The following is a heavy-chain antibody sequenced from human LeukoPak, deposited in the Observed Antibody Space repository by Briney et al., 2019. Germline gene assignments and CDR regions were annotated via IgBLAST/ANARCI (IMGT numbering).Heavy chain of an antibody. V-gene: IGHV3-30*02. Sequence: PGGSLRLSCAASGFTFSSYGMHWVRQAPGKGLEWVAFIRHDGSKKYYADSVKGRFTISGDNSKSTLYLQMNSLRAEDTAVYYCARDGHSSSWYRVWFDPWGQGTLVTVSS. CDR2: IRHDGSKK. CDR1: GFTFSSYG. J-gene: IGHJ5*02. D-gene: IGHD6-13*01. CDR3: ARDGHSSSWYRVWFDP.